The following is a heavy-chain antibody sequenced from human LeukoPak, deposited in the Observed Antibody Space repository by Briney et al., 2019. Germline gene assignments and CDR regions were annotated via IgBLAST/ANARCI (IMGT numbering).Heavy chain of an antibody. CDR2: TTGSGATT. J-gene: IGHJ2*01. CDR1: GFTFSSYV. CDR3: ARSWCFDL. Sequence: PGGSLRPSCAASGFTFSSYVMTWVRLAPRKGLEWVTTTTGSGATTDYPDSVKGRFTISRDNSRYTLSLQMNSLRAENTAVYYCARSWCFDLWGRGTLGTVSS. V-gene: IGHV3-23*01.